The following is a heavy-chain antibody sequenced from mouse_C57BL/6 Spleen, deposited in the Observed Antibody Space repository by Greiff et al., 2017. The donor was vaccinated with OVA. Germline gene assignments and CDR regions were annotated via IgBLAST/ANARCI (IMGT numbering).Heavy chain of an antibody. D-gene: IGHD1-1*01. V-gene: IGHV1-50*01. CDR1: GYTFTSYW. CDR2: IDPSDRYT. J-gene: IGHJ2*01. CDR3: ASRSSSLYFDY. Sequence: QVQLQQPGAELVKPGASVKLSCKASGYTFTSYWMQWVNQRPGQGLEWIGEIDPSDRYTNYNQKLKGKATLTVDTSSITAYMQLSSLTSEDSAVYYYASRSSSLYFDYWGQGTTLTVSS.